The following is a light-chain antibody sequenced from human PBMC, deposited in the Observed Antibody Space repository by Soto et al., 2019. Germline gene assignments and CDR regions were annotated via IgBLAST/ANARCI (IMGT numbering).Light chain of an antibody. CDR2: AAS. J-gene: IGKJ5*01. Sequence: DIQLSLYAASLAASVKDRDTITCRASQSISSYLNWYQQKPGKAPKLLIYAASSLQSGVPSRFSGSGSGTDFTLTISSLQPEDFAPYYCQQYYTYPVTFGQGTRLEIK. V-gene: IGKV1-39*01. CDR3: QQYYTYPVT. CDR1: QSISSY.